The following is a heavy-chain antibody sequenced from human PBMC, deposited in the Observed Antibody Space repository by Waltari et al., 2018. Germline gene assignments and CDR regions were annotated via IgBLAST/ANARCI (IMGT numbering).Heavy chain of an antibody. Sequence: QVQLVQSGAEVKKPGSSVKVSCKASGGTFSSYAISWVRQAPGQGLEWMGGIIPIFSTANYAQKFQGSGTINADEATSTAYMELSSLRSEDTAVYYCARDSDCGGDCYSGWGQGTLVTVSS. CDR3: ARDSDCGGDCYSG. CDR2: IIPIFSTA. CDR1: GGTFSSYA. V-gene: IGHV1-69*01. D-gene: IGHD2-21*02. J-gene: IGHJ4*02.